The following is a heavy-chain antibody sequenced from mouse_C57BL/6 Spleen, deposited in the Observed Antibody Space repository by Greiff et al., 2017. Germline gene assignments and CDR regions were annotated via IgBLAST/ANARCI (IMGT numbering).Heavy chain of an antibody. CDR2: INPGNGGT. Sequence: QVQLQQPGPELVQPGASVTLSCKASGYTFTSYWMHWVKQRPGQGLEWIGKINPGNGGTNYNEKIKSKATLTVDKSSSTAYMQLSSLTSEDSAVYYCARSLRCYDDGFAYWGQGTLVTVSA. J-gene: IGHJ3*01. CDR3: ARSLRCYDDGFAY. D-gene: IGHD2-12*01. CDR1: GYTFTSYW. V-gene: IGHV1-53*01.